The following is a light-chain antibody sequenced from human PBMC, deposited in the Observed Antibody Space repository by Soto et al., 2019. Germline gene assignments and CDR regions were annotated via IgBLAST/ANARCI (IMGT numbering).Light chain of an antibody. CDR2: GAS. Sequence: ESVERQGPGKLSLSPGERATLSCRAGQSVSSSYLACYQQKPGQAPRLLIYGASSRATGIPDRFSGSGSGTDFTLTISRLEPEDFAVHYCQQYGSSPYAFGPGTKVDIK. V-gene: IGKV3-20*01. CDR3: QQYGSSPYA. J-gene: IGKJ3*01. CDR1: QSVSSSY.